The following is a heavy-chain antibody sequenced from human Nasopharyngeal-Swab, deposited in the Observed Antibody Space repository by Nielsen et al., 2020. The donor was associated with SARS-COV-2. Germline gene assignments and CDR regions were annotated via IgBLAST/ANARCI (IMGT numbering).Heavy chain of an antibody. CDR3: ARSYNPGGFGWLLSND. V-gene: IGHV3-30*04. J-gene: IGHJ4*02. CDR1: GFTFSSYP. D-gene: IGHD3-9*01. Sequence: YLKISCEASGFTFSSYPMQWVRRAPGKGLEWVSVISYGGGDEHYADSVKGRFTISRDNSKNTLYLQMNSLTVDDTAVYYCARSYNPGGFGWLLSNDWGQGTLVTVSS. CDR2: ISYGGGDE.